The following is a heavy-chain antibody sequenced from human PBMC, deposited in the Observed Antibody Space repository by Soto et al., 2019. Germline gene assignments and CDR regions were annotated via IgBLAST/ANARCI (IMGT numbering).Heavy chain of an antibody. CDR3: ARGVYSSSYYYYYYGMDV. V-gene: IGHV4-34*01. J-gene: IGHJ6*02. D-gene: IGHD6-6*01. CDR2: INHSGST. Sequence: SETLSLTCAVYGGSFSGYYWSWIRQPPGKGLEWIGEINHSGSTNYNPSLKSRVTISVDTSKNQFSLKLSSVTAADTAVYYCARGVYSSSYYYYYYGMDVWGQGTTVTVSS. CDR1: GGSFSGYY.